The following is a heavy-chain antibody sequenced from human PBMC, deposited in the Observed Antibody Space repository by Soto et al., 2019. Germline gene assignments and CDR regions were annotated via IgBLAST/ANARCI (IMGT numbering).Heavy chain of an antibody. Sequence: EVQLLESGGGLVQPGGSLRLSCAASGFTFSSYAMSWVRQAPGKGLEWVSSISASGNTYYADSVKGRFTISRDNYKNTLYLEMNSLKAEDTAVYYWARLPVTKNAFDIGGQGTLVTVSS. CDR2: ISASGNT. D-gene: IGHD2-8*01. CDR1: GFTFSSYA. J-gene: IGHJ3*02. CDR3: ARLPVTKNAFDI. V-gene: IGHV3-23*01.